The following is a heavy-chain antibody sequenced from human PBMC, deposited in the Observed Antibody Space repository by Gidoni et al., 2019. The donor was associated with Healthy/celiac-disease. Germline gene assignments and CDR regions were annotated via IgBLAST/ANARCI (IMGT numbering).Heavy chain of an antibody. J-gene: IGHJ4*02. CDR1: RGPISSYY. V-gene: IGHV4-59*01. CDR3: ARDLQGRGRLDY. Sequence: QVQLQESGPRLAKPSGTLSLTCTVPRGPISSYYWSWIRPPPGKGLEWIGSTYYSGSTNYNPSLQSRVTISVDTSKSQFALKLSSVTAADTAVYYCARDLQGRGRLDYWGQGTLVTVSS. CDR2: TYYSGST. D-gene: IGHD4-4*01.